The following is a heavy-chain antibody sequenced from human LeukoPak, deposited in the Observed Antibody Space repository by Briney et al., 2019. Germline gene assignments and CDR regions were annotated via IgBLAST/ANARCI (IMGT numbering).Heavy chain of an antibody. J-gene: IGHJ4*02. D-gene: IGHD6-6*01. V-gene: IGHV4-38-2*02. CDR2: IYHSGST. CDR1: GYSISSGYY. Sequence: SETLSLTCTVSGYSISSGYYWGWIRQPPGKGLEWIGSIYHSGSTYYNPSLKSRVTISVDTSKNQFSLKLSSVTAADTAVYYCARVRQAARPGDYFDYGGQETLVTVSS. CDR3: ARVRQAARPGDYFDY.